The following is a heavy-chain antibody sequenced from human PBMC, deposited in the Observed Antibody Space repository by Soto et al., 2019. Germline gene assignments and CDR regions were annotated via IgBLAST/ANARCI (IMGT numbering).Heavy chain of an antibody. V-gene: IGHV3-30*03. D-gene: IGHD2-8*02. J-gene: IGHJ4*02. CDR2: ISRDGGTK. Sequence: QVQLVESGGGVVQPGRSLRLSCAVSGFTFSTYCMHWVRQAPGKGLEWVAVISRDGGTKYYADSVKGRFTISRDNSRNTLFLEMNSLRGDDMAVYYCTGEVASGDWGQGTLVTVSS. CDR1: GFTFSTYC. CDR3: TGEVASGD.